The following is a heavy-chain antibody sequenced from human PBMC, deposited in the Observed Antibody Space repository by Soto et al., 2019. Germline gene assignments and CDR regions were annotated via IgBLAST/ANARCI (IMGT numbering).Heavy chain of an antibody. J-gene: IGHJ6*02. V-gene: IGHV2-5*02. CDR3: VHSRCGGDCLRSYSSHYYYGRDV. CDR2: IYWDGDK. CDR1: GFSLNTGGLG. Sequence: QITLKESGPTLVKPTQTLTLTCTFSGFSLNTGGLGVGWIRQPPGKALEWLALIYWDGDKRYSPSLQSRLSITKDTSNDQVVLAMTHMDPVDTATYYCVHSRCGGDCLRSYSSHYYYGRDVWGQGNTVTVSS. D-gene: IGHD2-21*02.